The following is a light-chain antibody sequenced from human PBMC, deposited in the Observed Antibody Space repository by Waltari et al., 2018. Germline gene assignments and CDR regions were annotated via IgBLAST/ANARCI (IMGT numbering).Light chain of an antibody. CDR1: SSDIGNDNL. Sequence: QSPLTQPASVSASPGQSITISCTGTSSDIGNDNLVTWYQQHSGKVPKLIIYDVTQRPSGVSDCFSGSKSGNTASLTISGLQEDDEADYYCCSYAVSSTLVFGGGTKVTVL. CDR2: DVT. V-gene: IGLV2-23*02. J-gene: IGLJ2*01. CDR3: CSYAVSSTLV.